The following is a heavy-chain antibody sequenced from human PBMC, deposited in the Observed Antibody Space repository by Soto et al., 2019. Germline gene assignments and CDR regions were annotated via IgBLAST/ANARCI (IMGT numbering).Heavy chain of an antibody. D-gene: IGHD2-15*01. V-gene: IGHV3-21*01. CDR2: ISSSSSYI. Sequence: PGGSLRLSCAASGFTFSSYSMNWVRQAPGKGLEWVSSISSSSSYIYYADSVKGRFTISRDNAKNSLYLQMNSLRAEDTAVYYCARDARDCSGGSCHYGMDVWGQGTTVTVSS. J-gene: IGHJ6*02. CDR1: GFTFSSYS. CDR3: ARDARDCSGGSCHYGMDV.